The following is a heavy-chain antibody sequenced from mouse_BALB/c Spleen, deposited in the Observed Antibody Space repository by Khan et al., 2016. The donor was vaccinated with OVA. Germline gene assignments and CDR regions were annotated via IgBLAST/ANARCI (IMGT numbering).Heavy chain of an antibody. V-gene: IGHV3-2*02. CDR1: GYSITSDYA. D-gene: IGHD1-1*01. CDR3: ARQNYYGYAMDY. Sequence: EVQLQESGPGLVKPSQSLSLTCTVTGYSITSDYAWNWIRQFPGNKLEWMGYISYSGSTCYNPSLRSRISITRDTSKNQFFLQLNSVTTEDTATFYCARQNYYGYAMDYWGQGTSVTVSS. J-gene: IGHJ4*01. CDR2: ISYSGST.